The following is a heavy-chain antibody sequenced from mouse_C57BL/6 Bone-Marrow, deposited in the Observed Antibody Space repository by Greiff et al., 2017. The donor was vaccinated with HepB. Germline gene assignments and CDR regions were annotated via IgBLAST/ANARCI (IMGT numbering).Heavy chain of an antibody. CDR2: IYPGSGNT. Sequence: QVQLQQSGAELVRPGASVKLSCKASGYTFTDYYINWVKQRPGQGLEWIARIYPGSGNTYYNEKFKGKATLTAEKSSSTAYMQLSSLTSEDSAVYFCARWVDYWGQGTSVTVSS. CDR3: ARWVDY. CDR1: GYTFTDYY. J-gene: IGHJ4*01. V-gene: IGHV1-76*01.